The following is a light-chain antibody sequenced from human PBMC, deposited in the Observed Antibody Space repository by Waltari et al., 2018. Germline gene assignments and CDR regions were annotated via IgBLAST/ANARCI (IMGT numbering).Light chain of an antibody. V-gene: IGLV3-19*01. Sequence: SSELTQDPAVSVALGQTVRITCQGDSLRSYYASWYQQKPGQAPVLVIYGKNNRPSRIPARFSGSTSGNTASLTISGAHAEDEADYYCNSRDTSGNHVVFGGGTKLTVL. CDR3: NSRDTSGNHVV. CDR1: SLRSYY. J-gene: IGLJ2*01. CDR2: GKN.